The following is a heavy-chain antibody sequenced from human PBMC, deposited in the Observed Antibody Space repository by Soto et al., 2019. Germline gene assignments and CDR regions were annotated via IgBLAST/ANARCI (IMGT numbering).Heavy chain of an antibody. J-gene: IGHJ5*02. CDR2: IYYSGST. D-gene: IGHD3-3*01. CDR3: ARWWSGSRQGFDP. CDR1: GGSISSGDYY. V-gene: IGHV4-31*03. Sequence: QVQLQESGPGLVKPSQTLSLTCTVSGGSISSGDYYWSWIRQHPGKGLEWIGYIYYSGSTYYNPSLKIRVTISADTSKHQFSLKLSSVTAADTAVYYCARWWSGSRQGFDPWGQGTLVTVSS.